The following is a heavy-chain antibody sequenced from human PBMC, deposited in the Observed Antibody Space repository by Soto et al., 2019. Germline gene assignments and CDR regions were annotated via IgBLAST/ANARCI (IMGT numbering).Heavy chain of an antibody. V-gene: IGHV1-18*04. J-gene: IGHJ5*02. D-gene: IGHD2-2*01. CDR1: GYTFTDYG. CDR3: ARFGDIGVVGPWFDP. Sequence: ASVKVSCKASGYTFTDYGISWVRQAPGQGLEWIGWISAYNGNTNNAQKLQDRVTMTTDSSTSTAYMELRRLRSDDTAVYYCARFGDIGVVGPWFDPWGQGTLVTVSS. CDR2: ISAYNGNT.